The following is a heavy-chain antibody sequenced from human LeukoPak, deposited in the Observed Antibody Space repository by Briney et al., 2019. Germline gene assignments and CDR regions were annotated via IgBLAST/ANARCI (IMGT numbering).Heavy chain of an antibody. Sequence: PSETLSLTCTVSGGSIRIPGYYWGWTRQPPGKGLEWIGSMYYSGSSFYNPSLKSRVAISVDTSKNQFSLKLSSVTAADTAVYYCARVASGSGSYWGQGTLVTVSS. CDR2: MYYSGSS. D-gene: IGHD3-10*01. CDR3: ARVASGSGSY. J-gene: IGHJ4*02. CDR1: GGSIRIPGYY. V-gene: IGHV4-39*07.